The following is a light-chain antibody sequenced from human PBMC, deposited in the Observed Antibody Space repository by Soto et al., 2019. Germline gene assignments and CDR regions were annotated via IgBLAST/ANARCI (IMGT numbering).Light chain of an antibody. Sequence: ERMMTQSPTILSVSPGERATLSCRASQSVSSNLAWYQQKPGQAPRLLIYGAFNRAAGIPARFSGSGSGTDFTLTISSLEPEDSAVYYCQQRNIWPPVTFGQGTRLEIK. CDR1: QSVSSN. CDR3: QQRNIWPPVT. J-gene: IGKJ5*01. CDR2: GAF. V-gene: IGKV3D-15*01.